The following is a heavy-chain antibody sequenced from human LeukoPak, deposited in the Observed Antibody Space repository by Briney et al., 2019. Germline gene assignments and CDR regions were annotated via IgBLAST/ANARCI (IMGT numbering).Heavy chain of an antibody. J-gene: IGHJ4*02. CDR2: ISRGGDEI. D-gene: IGHD5-18*01. V-gene: IGHV3-48*03. Sequence: PGGSLRLSCAASGFSFSSYETNSVRQAPGKGLQWLSYISRGGDEIYYADYVKGRFTVSRDNAKNSLYLQMNSLRAEDTAVYYCARDRPDRGYSYGRDFDYWGQGTLVTVSS. CDR3: ARDRPDRGYSYGRDFDY. CDR1: GFSFSSYE.